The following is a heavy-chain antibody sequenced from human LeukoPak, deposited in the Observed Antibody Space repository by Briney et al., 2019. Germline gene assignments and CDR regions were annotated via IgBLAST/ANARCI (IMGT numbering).Heavy chain of an antibody. CDR2: ISFDGSHK. Sequence: PGTSLRLSCAASGFTFSNYGIHWVRQAPGKGLEWVALISFDGSHKYYPDSVKGRFTISRDDSKNTLCLQMNSLRAEDTAVYFCAKDRSSTWSFDYWGQGTLVTVSS. CDR1: GFTFSNYG. CDR3: AKDRSSTWSFDY. D-gene: IGHD6-13*01. J-gene: IGHJ4*02. V-gene: IGHV3-30*18.